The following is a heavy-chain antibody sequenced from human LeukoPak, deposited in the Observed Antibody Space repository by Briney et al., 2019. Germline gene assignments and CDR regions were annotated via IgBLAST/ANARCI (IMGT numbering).Heavy chain of an antibody. V-gene: IGHV4-59*01. D-gene: IGHD3-10*01. CDR2: IYYSGST. J-gene: IGHJ5*02. Sequence: SETLSPTCTVSGGSISSYYWSWIRQPPGQGLEWIGYIYYSGSTNYNPSLKSRVTISVDTSKNQFSLKLISVTAADTAVYYCARFYGSGSYYTGGKRNWFDPWGQGTLVTVSS. CDR3: ARFYGSGSYYTGGKRNWFDP. CDR1: GGSISSYY.